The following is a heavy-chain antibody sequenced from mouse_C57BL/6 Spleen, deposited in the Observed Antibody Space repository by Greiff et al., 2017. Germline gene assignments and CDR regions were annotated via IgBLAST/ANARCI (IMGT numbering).Heavy chain of an antibody. CDR3: ARGWLGDYFDY. J-gene: IGHJ2*01. CDR2: IYPGDGDT. D-gene: IGHD2-3*01. Sequence: VMLVESGPELVKPGASVKISCKASGYAFSSSWMNWVKQRPGKGLEWIGRIYPGDGDTNYNGKFKGKATLTADKSSSTAYMQLSSLTSEDSAVYFCARGWLGDYFDYWGQGTTLTVSS. V-gene: IGHV1-82*01. CDR1: GYAFSSSW.